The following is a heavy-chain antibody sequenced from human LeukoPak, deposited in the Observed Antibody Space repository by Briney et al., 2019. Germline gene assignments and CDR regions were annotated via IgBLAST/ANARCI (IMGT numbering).Heavy chain of an antibody. Sequence: ASVKVSCKASGYTFTRYYMHWVRQAPGQGLEWMGRINPNSGGTNYAQKFQGRVTMTRDTSISTAYMELSRLRSDGTAVYYCARGLSNWFDPWGQGTLVTVSS. J-gene: IGHJ5*02. CDR1: GYTFTRYY. CDR2: INPNSGGT. D-gene: IGHD6-19*01. V-gene: IGHV1-2*06. CDR3: ARGLSNWFDP.